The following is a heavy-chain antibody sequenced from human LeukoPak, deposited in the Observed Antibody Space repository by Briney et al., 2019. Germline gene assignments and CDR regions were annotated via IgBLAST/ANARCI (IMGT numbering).Heavy chain of an antibody. J-gene: IGHJ4*02. CDR2: VYHSGST. V-gene: IGHV4-38-2*01. Sequence: PSETLSLTCAVSDYSISSGNYWGWIRQPPGKGLEWIGIVYHSGSTHYRPSLKSRVTISVDTSKNQFSLKLSSVTPADTAVYYGASNDSSGYFDYWGQGTRVTVSS. CDR1: DYSISSGNY. CDR3: ASNDSSGYFDY. D-gene: IGHD3-22*01.